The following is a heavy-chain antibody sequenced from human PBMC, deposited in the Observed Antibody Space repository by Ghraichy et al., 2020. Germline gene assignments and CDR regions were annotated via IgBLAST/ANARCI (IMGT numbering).Heavy chain of an antibody. CDR1: GDSISSYY. V-gene: IGHV4-59*01. Sequence: SETLSLTCSVSGDSISSYYWSWIRQPPGKGLEWIGYIFYTGSSSYKPSLRSRVTISVDTSKNQFSLKLTSVTAADTAVYYCAREGIFLDPGAFDIWGQGTMVTVSS. CDR3: AREGIFLDPGAFDI. J-gene: IGHJ3*02. CDR2: IFYTGSS. D-gene: IGHD3/OR15-3a*01.